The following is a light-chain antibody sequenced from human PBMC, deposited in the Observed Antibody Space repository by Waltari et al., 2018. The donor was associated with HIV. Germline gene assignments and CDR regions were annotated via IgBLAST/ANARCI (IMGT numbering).Light chain of an antibody. V-gene: IGKV1-9*01. CDR3: QQLNTYPPWT. Sequence: DIQLTQSPSFLSASVGDSVTISCRASQGISSFLAWYQQKPGKAPKLLIYAASTLQNGVPSRFSGSGSGTEFTLTINSLQPKDFATYFCQQLNTYPPWTFGQGTKVEVK. CDR2: AAS. J-gene: IGKJ1*01. CDR1: QGISSF.